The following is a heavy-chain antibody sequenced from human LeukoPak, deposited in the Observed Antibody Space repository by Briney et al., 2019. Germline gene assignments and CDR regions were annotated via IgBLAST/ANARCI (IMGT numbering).Heavy chain of an antibody. J-gene: IGHJ5*02. D-gene: IGHD3-3*01. V-gene: IGHV3-48*03. CDR3: ARDLRYDFWSGYLNWFDP. CDR1: GFTFSSYE. Sequence: PGGSLRLSCAASGFTFSSYEMNWVRQAPGKGLERVSYISSSGSTIYYADSVKGRFTISRDNAKNSLYLQMNSLRAEDTAVYYCARDLRYDFWSGYLNWFDPWGQGTLVTVSS. CDR2: ISSSGSTI.